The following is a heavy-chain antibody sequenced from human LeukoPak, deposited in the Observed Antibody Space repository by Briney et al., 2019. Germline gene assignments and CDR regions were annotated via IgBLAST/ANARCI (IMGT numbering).Heavy chain of an antibody. V-gene: IGHV4-59*12. CDR1: GGSISSYY. J-gene: IGHJ1*01. CDR2: IYYSGST. D-gene: IGHD3-22*01. Sequence: SETLSLTCTVSGGSISSYYWSWIRQPPGKGLEWIGYIYYSGSTYYNPSLKSRVTISVDTSKNQFSLKLSSVTAADTAVYYCARDSVREYYDSSGYDAWGQGTLVTVSS. CDR3: ARDSVREYYDSSGYDA.